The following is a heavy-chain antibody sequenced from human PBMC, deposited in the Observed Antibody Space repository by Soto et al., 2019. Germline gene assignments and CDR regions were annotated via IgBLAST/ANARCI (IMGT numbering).Heavy chain of an antibody. V-gene: IGHV1-69*13. CDR3: ARAIHYGDYSYYFDY. J-gene: IGHJ4*02. CDR1: GGTFSSYA. CDR2: IIPIFGTA. D-gene: IGHD4-17*01. Sequence: SVKVSCKASGGTFSSYAISWVRQAPGQGLEWMGGIIPIFGTANYAQKFQGRVTITADESTSTAYMELSSLRSEDTAVYYCARAIHYGDYSYYFDYWGQGTLVTVSS.